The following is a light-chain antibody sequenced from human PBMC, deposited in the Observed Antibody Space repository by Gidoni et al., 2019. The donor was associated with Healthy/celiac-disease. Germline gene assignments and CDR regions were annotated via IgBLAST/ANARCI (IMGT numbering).Light chain of an antibody. J-gene: IGKJ1*01. CDR2: GAS. V-gene: IGKV3-15*01. Sequence: EIVMTQSPATLSVSPGERATLSCRASQSVSSNLAWYQQKPGQAPRLLIYGASTRATGIPPLFSRCASGTPFTLTISRLQYEVFADYYYQQYNSWPHTFGQGTKVEIK. CDR1: QSVSSN. CDR3: QQYNSWPHT.